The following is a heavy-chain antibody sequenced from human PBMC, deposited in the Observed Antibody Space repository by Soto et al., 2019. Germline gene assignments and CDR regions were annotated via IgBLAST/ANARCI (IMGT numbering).Heavy chain of an antibody. V-gene: IGHV1-18*01. Sequence: QVQLVQSGAEVKKPGASVKVSCRASGYTFINYGISWVRQAPGQGLEWMGWIIAYSGNTNYAEKLQGRVTMTADTSRNTGYMDLRSLRSDDTAVYYCARGVPYGSGRGGLDVWGQGTTVTVSS. CDR2: IIAYSGNT. CDR3: ARGVPYGSGRGGLDV. D-gene: IGHD3-10*01. J-gene: IGHJ6*02. CDR1: GYTFINYG.